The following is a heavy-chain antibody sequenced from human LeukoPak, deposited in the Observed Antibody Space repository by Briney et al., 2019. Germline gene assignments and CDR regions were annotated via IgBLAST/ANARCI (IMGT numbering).Heavy chain of an antibody. Sequence: PGGSLRLSCAASGFTFSSYGMSWVRQAPGKGLEWVSAISGSGGSTYYADSVKGRFTISRDNSKNTLYLQMNSLRAEDTAVYYCARADGDYVGADYWGQGTLVTVSS. J-gene: IGHJ4*02. CDR1: GFTFSSYG. V-gene: IGHV3-23*01. D-gene: IGHD4-17*01. CDR2: ISGSGGST. CDR3: ARADGDYVGADY.